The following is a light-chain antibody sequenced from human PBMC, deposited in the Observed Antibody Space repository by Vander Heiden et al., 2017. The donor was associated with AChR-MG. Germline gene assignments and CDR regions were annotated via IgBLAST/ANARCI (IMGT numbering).Light chain of an antibody. CDR1: QSISSY. CDR3: QQSDSTLVRA. V-gene: IGKV1-39*01. J-gene: IGKJ1*01. CDR2: AAS. Sequence: DIQMTHSPSSLSASVGDRVTITCRASQSISSYLNWYQQKPGKAPKLLIYAASSLQSGVPSRFSGSGSGTDFTLTISSLQPEDFATYYCQQSDSTLVRAFGPGTKVEIK.